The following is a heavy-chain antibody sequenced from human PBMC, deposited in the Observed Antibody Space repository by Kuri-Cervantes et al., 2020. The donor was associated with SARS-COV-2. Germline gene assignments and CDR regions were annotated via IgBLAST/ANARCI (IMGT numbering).Heavy chain of an antibody. Sequence: GGSLRLSCAASGFSFSSYAMSWVRQAPGKGLEWVSVISGSGTGAYYAGSVKGRFTISRDNAKNLLYLQMNSLRAEDTALYYCARDLSQYGDPGFDFWGQGTLVTVSS. CDR3: ARDLSQYGDPGFDF. CDR2: ISGSGTGA. D-gene: IGHD4-17*01. V-gene: IGHV3-21*06. CDR1: GFSFSSYA. J-gene: IGHJ4*02.